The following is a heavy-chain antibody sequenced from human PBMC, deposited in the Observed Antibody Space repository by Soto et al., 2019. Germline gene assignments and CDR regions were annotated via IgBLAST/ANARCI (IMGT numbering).Heavy chain of an antibody. CDR2: ITSKSTTI. V-gene: IGHV3-48*02. CDR1: GFTFTSYS. D-gene: IGHD2-15*01. CDR3: AREMGDCSDGSCYPGPYDS. Sequence: GGSPRLSCAASGFTFTSYSMNWVRQAPGQGLEWVSYITSKSTTIKYADSVKGRFTVSRDNAKNSLYLQLNSLRDEDTAVYYCAREMGDCSDGSCYPGPYDSWGQGTLVTVSS. J-gene: IGHJ5*02.